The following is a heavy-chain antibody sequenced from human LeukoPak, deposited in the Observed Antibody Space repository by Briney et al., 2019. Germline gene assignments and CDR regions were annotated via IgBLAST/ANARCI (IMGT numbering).Heavy chain of an antibody. CDR2: INPSGGST. CDR3: ARAGYSYGSPKYNWFDP. Sequence: ASVKVSCKASGYTFTGYYMHWVRQAPGQGLEWMGIINPSGGSTSYAQKFQGRVTITADESTSTAYMELSSLRSEDTAVYYCARAGYSYGSPKYNWFDPWGQGTLVTVSS. J-gene: IGHJ5*02. D-gene: IGHD5-18*01. CDR1: GYTFTGYY. V-gene: IGHV1-46*01.